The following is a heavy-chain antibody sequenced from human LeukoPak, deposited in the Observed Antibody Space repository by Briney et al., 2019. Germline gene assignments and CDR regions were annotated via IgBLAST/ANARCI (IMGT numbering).Heavy chain of an antibody. D-gene: IGHD3-10*01. V-gene: IGHV4-30-4*08. CDR3: ARDRDGFDY. J-gene: IGHJ4*02. CDR2: IYYSGST. CDR1: GGSISSSSYH. Sequence: SETLSLTCTVSGGSISSSSYHWGWIRQPPGKGLEWIGYIYYSGSTYYNPSLKSRVTISVNTSKNQFSLKLSSVTAADTAVYYCARDRDGFDYWGQGTLVTVSS.